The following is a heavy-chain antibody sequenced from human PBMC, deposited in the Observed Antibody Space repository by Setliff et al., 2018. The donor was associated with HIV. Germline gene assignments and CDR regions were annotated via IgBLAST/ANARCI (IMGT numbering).Heavy chain of an antibody. CDR2: THHSGST. CDR1: ASSISSDYC. J-gene: IGHJ4*02. CDR3: ARHLLRGYIYIVFDY. V-gene: IGHV4-38-2*01. Sequence: SETLSLTCAVSASSISSDYCWGWIRQPPGKGLEWIGSTHHSGSTYYTPSLNSRVTISVDTSKNHFSLKLRSVTAADTAVYYCARHLLRGYIYIVFDYWGQGTLVTVSS. D-gene: IGHD5-18*01.